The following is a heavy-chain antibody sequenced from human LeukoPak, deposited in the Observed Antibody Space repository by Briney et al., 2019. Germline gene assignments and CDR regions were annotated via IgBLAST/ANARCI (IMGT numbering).Heavy chain of an antibody. CDR1: GFTFSNYV. D-gene: IGHD2-21*01. CDR3: ATESTLPGEDAIDI. Sequence: GGSLRLSCAASGFTFSNYVMHWVRQAPGKGLEWVAVIFSGGSSKYYADSVKGRFTISRDNSKNTLYVEMNSLRAEDTAVYYCATESTLPGEDAIDIWGQGTMVTVSS. V-gene: IGHV3-30-3*01. CDR2: IFSGGSSK. J-gene: IGHJ3*02.